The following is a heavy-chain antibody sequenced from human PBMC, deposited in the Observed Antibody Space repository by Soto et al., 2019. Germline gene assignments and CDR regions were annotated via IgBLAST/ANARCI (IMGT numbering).Heavy chain of an antibody. CDR2: IFSNDAK. CDR1: GFSLSNARMG. J-gene: IGHJ4*02. Sequence: QVTLKESGPVLVKPTETLTLTCTVSGFSLSNARMGVCWIRQPPGKALEWLARIFSNDAKSYSTSLKTRRTISKDTYKSQVVLTMTDMDPVDTATYCCARINAPGRDYDSSAFFDYWGQGTLVTVSS. CDR3: ARINAPGRDYDSSAFFDY. V-gene: IGHV2-26*01. D-gene: IGHD3-22*01.